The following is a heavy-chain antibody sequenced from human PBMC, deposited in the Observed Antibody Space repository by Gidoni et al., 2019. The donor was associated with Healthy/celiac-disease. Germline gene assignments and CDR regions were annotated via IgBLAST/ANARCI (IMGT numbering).Heavy chain of an antibody. Sequence: EVQLVVSGGGLVKPGGSLSISCAASRFTFSSYSMNWVSQAPGKGLEWVSFISSSSSYIYYADSVKGRFTISRDNAKNSLYLQMNSLRAEDTAVYYCARVRGSYWFDYWGQGTLVTVSS. CDR1: RFTFSSYS. CDR3: ARVRGSYWFDY. D-gene: IGHD1-26*01. J-gene: IGHJ4*02. V-gene: IGHV3-21*01. CDR2: ISSSSSYI.